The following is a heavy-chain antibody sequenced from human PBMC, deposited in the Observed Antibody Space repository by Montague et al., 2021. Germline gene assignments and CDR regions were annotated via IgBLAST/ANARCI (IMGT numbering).Heavy chain of an antibody. CDR3: AKGGTAAMTPSSA. CDR1: GFVFSSYW. J-gene: IGHJ5*01. V-gene: IGHV3-7*01. CDR2: IKKDGFEK. D-gene: IGHD2-21*02. Sequence: SLRLSCAASGFVFSSYWMKWVRRAPGKGLEWVANIKKDGFEKYYVESVRGRFTISRDNDKDSLYLQMNSLGVEDTAMYYCAKGGTAAMTPSSAWGHGTLVTVSS.